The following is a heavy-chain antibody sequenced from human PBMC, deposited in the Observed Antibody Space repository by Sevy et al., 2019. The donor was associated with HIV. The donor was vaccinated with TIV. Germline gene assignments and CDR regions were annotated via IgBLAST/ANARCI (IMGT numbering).Heavy chain of an antibody. V-gene: IGHV3-49*03. D-gene: IGHD1-1*01. CDR2: IKSSFYGGTV. CDR3: TRWKAAQSVFDY. Sequence: GGSLRLSCTSSGFSFGDFSMSWLRQAPGKGLEWVAFIKSSFYGGTVDHAASVKGRFIISRDDSKSIAYLRMNDLKIEDTGVYYCTRWKAAQSVFDYWGQGALVTVSS. CDR1: GFSFGDFS. J-gene: IGHJ4*02.